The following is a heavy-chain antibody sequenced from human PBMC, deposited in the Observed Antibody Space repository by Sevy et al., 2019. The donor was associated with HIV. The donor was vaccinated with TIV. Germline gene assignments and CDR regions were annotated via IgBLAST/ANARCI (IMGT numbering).Heavy chain of an antibody. Sequence: GGSLRLSCAASGFTFSDYYMSWIRQAPGKGLEWVSYISSSGSTIYYADSVKGRFTISMDNAKNSLYLQMNSLRAEDTAVYYCARDEGAYYYYYGMDVWGQGTTVTVSS. V-gene: IGHV3-11*01. CDR3: ARDEGAYYYYYGMDV. J-gene: IGHJ6*02. CDR1: GFTFSDYY. CDR2: ISSSGSTI.